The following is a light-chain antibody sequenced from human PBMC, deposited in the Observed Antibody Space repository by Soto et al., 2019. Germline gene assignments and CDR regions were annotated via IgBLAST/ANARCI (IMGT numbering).Light chain of an antibody. CDR1: SSNIGTNP. CDR3: AAWDDSLNGHG. CDR2: TNY. J-gene: IGLJ1*01. Sequence: QSALTQPPSASGTPGQRVTISCSGSSSNIGTNPVNWYQQLPGTAPKLLIYTNYQRPSGVPDRFSGSKSGTSASLAISGLQSEDEADYYCAAWDDSLNGHGFGTGTKVTVL. V-gene: IGLV1-44*01.